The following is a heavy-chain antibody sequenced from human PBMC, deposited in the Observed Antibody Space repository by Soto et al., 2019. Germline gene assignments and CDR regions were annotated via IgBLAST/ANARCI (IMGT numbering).Heavy chain of an antibody. J-gene: IGHJ6*02. D-gene: IGHD6-13*01. Sequence: PGGSLRLSCAASGFTFSSYSMNWVRQAPGKGLEWVSSISSSSSYIYYADSVKGRFTISRDNAKNSLYLQMNSLRAEDTAVYYCARVGIAAAGYYYYGMDVWGQGTTVTVSS. CDR1: GFTFSSYS. CDR2: ISSSSSYI. CDR3: ARVGIAAAGYYYYGMDV. V-gene: IGHV3-21*01.